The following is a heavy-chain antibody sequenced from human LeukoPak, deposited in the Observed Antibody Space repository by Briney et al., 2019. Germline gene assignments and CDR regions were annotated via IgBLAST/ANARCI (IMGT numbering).Heavy chain of an antibody. CDR1: GYSLTELS. V-gene: IGHV1-24*01. J-gene: IGHJ4*02. Sequence: GASVKVSCKVSGYSLTELSMHWVRQAPGKGLEWMGSFDPGNGETIFTKNFQGRVTMTDDTSTDTAYMELSSLRSEDTAVYYCTGGTFYRLLDYWGQGTLVTVSS. CDR3: TGGTFYRLLDY. D-gene: IGHD2/OR15-2a*01. CDR2: FDPGNGET.